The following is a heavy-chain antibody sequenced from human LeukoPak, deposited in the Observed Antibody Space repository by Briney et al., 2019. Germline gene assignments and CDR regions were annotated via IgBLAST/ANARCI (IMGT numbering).Heavy chain of an antibody. CDR3: ASRSTYYYDSSGYLPFYFDY. Sequence: GGSLRLSCAASGFTFSSYSMNWVRQAPGKGLEWVSSISSSSSYIYYADSVKGRFTISRDNAKNSLYLQMNSLRAEDTAVYYFASRSTYYYDSSGYLPFYFDYWGQGTLVTVSS. D-gene: IGHD3-22*01. V-gene: IGHV3-21*01. J-gene: IGHJ4*02. CDR1: GFTFSSYS. CDR2: ISSSSSYI.